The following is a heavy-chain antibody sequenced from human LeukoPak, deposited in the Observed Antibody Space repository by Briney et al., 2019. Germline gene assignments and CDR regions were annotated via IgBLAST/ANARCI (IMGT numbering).Heavy chain of an antibody. CDR2: INWNGGST. V-gene: IGHV3-20*04. J-gene: IGHJ4*01. CDR1: GFTFEDYG. CDR3: ARNREYSAYDASDY. D-gene: IGHD5-12*01. Sequence: PGGSLRLSRAASGFTFEDYGMSWVRQGPAKGLEWVSGINWNGGSTGYADSVKGRFTISRDDAKNSLYLQMNSLRAEDTALYYCARNREYSAYDASDYWGQGTLVTVSS.